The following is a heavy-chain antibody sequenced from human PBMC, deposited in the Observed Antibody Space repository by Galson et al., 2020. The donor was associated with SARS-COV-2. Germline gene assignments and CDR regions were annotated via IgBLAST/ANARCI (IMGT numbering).Heavy chain of an antibody. V-gene: IGHV3-23*01. J-gene: IGHJ5*02. D-gene: IGHD2-2*01. CDR2: ITTSGTST. CDR1: GFTFSSYA. Sequence: ETGGSLRLSCAASGFTFSSYAMSWVRQAPGRGLEWVSTITTSGTSTYYADPVKGRFTISRDNSKNTLYLQMNSLRAEDTAVYYCAKARVPAAVKWFDPWGQGTLVTVSS. CDR3: AKARVPAAVKWFDP.